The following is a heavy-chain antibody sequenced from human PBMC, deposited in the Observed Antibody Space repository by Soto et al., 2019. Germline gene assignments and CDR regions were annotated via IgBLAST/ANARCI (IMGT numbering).Heavy chain of an antibody. D-gene: IGHD2-21*01. CDR3: ARGEGGPRWGSIDY. CDR2: INPSSGGT. Sequence: ASVKVSCKASGYTFTGYYMHWVRQAPGQGLEWMGWINPSSGGTNYAQKFQGWVTMTRDTSISTAYMELSRLRSDDTAVYYCARGEGGPRWGSIDYWGQGTLVTVSS. J-gene: IGHJ4*02. CDR1: GYTFTGYY. V-gene: IGHV1-2*04.